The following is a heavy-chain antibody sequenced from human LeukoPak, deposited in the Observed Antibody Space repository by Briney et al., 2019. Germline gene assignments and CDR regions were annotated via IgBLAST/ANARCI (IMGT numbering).Heavy chain of an antibody. CDR1: GFTFSSYA. V-gene: IGHV3-30*04. Sequence: PGGSLRLSCAASGFTFSSYAMHWVRQAPGKGLEWVAVISYDGSNKYYADSVKGRFTISRDNSKNTLDLQMNSLRAEDTAIYSCAKNGDRGAYCSGGSCYPYYYQNMDVWGKGTTVTISS. CDR3: AKNGDRGAYCSGGSCYPYYYQNMDV. J-gene: IGHJ6*03. D-gene: IGHD2-15*01. CDR2: ISYDGSNK.